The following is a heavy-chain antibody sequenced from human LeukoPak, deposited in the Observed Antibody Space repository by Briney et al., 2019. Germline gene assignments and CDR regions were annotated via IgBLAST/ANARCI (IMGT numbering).Heavy chain of an antibody. J-gene: IGHJ4*02. D-gene: IGHD6-19*01. CDR3: AKAGIAVPATPEY. CDR1: GFTFSNYA. V-gene: IGHV3-23*01. CDR2: ISSGGGTT. Sequence: AGSLRLSCAASGFTFSNYAMNWVRQAPGKGLAWVSVISSGGGTTYYSESVKGRFIISRDNSKSTLHLQMNSLRADDTAVYYCAKAGIAVPATPEYCGQGTQVTVSS.